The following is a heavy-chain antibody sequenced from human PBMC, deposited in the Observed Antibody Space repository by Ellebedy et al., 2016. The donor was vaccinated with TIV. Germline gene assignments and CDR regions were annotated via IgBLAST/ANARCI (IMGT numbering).Heavy chain of an antibody. D-gene: IGHD5-18*01. V-gene: IGHV3-21*01. CDR1: GFTFSSHG. CDR2: IDSGGDT. Sequence: PGGSLRLSCAASGFTFSSHGMSWVRQAPGKGLEWVSKIDSGGDTSYADSVKGRFTISRDNVKNSLYLQMNSLRAEDTAVYYCARGADTTMVWGALDIWGQGTVVTVSS. CDR3: ARGADTTMVWGALDI. J-gene: IGHJ3*02.